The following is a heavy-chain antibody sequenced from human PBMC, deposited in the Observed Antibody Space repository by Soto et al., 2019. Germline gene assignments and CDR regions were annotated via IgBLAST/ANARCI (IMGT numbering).Heavy chain of an antibody. CDR3: ARDSCSGGSCYAPFDAFDI. J-gene: IGHJ3*02. CDR1: GDFINDYY. CDR2: IYYDGRT. V-gene: IGHV4-59*01. D-gene: IGHD2-15*01. Sequence: SETLALTCTVSGDFINDYYWSWIRQPPGRGLEWIGYIYYDGRTTYSPSLKSRVTVSLDRSKNQFSLKLRSVTAADTAVYYCARDSCSGGSCYAPFDAFDIWGQGKVVT.